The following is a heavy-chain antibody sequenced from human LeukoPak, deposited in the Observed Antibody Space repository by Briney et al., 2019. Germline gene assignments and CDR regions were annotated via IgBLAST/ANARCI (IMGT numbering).Heavy chain of an antibody. D-gene: IGHD2-2*01. CDR2: MNPNSGNT. CDR1: GYTFTSYD. V-gene: IGHV1-8*03. CDR3: ARGTSSWTLYYYYYMDV. Sequence: ASVKVSCKASGYTFTSYDINWVRQATGQGLEWMGWMNPNSGNTGYAQKVQGRVTITRNTSISTAYMELSSLRSEDTAVYYCARGTSSWTLYYYYYMDVWGKGTTVTVSS. J-gene: IGHJ6*03.